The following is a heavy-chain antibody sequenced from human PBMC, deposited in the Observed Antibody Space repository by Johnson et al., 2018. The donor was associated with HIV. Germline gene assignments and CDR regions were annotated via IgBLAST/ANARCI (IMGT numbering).Heavy chain of an antibody. J-gene: IGHJ3*02. CDR1: GFTVRNNY. D-gene: IGHD6-13*01. V-gene: IGHV3-66*01. CDR2: IYSGGLT. CDR3: ASWWIAAAGSPGDAFDI. Sequence: VQLVESGGGLVQPGGSLRLSCAVSGFTVRNNYMSWVRQAPGKGLAWVSLIYSGGLTYYADSVMGRFTISRDNFKNTLYLQMNSLRVEDTALYYCASWWIAAAGSPGDAFDIWGQGTMVTVSS.